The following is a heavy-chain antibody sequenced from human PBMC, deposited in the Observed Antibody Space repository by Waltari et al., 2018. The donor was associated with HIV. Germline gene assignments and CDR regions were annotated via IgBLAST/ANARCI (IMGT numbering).Heavy chain of an antibody. CDR2: IYYTGTT. J-gene: IGHJ3*02. CDR1: DGSISGRDYY. D-gene: IGHD1-1*01. Sequence: QLQLQESGPGLVKPSETLSLTCTVSDGSISGRDYYWGWLRQPPGKGLEWIASIYYTGTTYYNSSLRSRVTMSGDTAKTQFSLKLGSLTAADTAVYYCTRENEDTSDNAFDIWGQGTTVTVSS. CDR3: TRENEDTSDNAFDI. V-gene: IGHV4-39*07.